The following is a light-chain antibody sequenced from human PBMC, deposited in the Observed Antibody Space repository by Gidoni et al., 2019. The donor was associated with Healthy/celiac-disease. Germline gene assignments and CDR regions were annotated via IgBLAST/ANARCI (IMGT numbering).Light chain of an antibody. CDR1: QSVSSN. CDR2: GAS. Sequence: ELVMTQSPAPLSVSPGERATLSCRASQSVSSNFAWYQQQPGHAPRLLIYGASTRATGIPARFSGSGSGTEFTLTLSSLQSEPFAVSSCQQYNTWPPRITFGQGTRLEIK. CDR3: QQYNTWPPRIT. V-gene: IGKV3-15*01. J-gene: IGKJ5*01.